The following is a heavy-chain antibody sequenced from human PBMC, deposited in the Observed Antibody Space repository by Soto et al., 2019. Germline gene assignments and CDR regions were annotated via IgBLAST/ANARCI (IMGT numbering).Heavy chain of an antibody. CDR1: GGSFSGYY. J-gene: IGHJ2*01. Sequence: QVQLQQWGAGLLKPSETLSLTCAVYGGSFSGYYWSWIRQPPGKGLEWIGEINHSGSTNYNPSLKSRVTISVDTSKNQFSLKLSSVTAADTAVYYCARGPPVWYFDLWGRGTLVTVSS. CDR3: ARGPPVWYFDL. V-gene: IGHV4-34*01. CDR2: INHSGST.